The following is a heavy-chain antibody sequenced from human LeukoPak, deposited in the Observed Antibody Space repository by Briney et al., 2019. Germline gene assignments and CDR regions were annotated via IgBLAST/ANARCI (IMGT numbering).Heavy chain of an antibody. CDR2: ISPSGGST. CDR3: ARDSSRLSPLFDY. CDR1: GYTFTSNY. V-gene: IGHV1-46*01. Sequence: GASVKVSCKAFGYTFTSNYMHWVRQAPGQGPEWMGVISPSGGSTTYAQKFQGRVTMTTDTSTSTAYMELRSLRPDDTAVYYCARDSSRLSPLFDYWGQGTLVTVSS. J-gene: IGHJ4*02. D-gene: IGHD6-19*01.